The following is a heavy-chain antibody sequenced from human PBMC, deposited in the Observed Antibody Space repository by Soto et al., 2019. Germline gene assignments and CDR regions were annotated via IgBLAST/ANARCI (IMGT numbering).Heavy chain of an antibody. J-gene: IGHJ4*02. V-gene: IGHV3-7*04. D-gene: IGHD1-26*01. Sequence: EVHLVESGGGLVQTGGSLRLSCAIFESTVSRDWMNWVRQAPGKGLEWVAHINQDGSEKYYLDSVKGRFTISRDNPKKALYLQMNSLRPADTAMYYCSGGVGDAFWGQGTLVTVSS. CDR1: ESTVSRDW. CDR2: INQDGSEK. CDR3: SGGVGDAF.